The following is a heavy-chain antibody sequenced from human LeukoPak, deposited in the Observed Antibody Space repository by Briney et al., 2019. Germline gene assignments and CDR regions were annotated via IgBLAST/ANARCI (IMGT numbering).Heavy chain of an antibody. CDR2: FDPEDGET. CDR1: GYTLTELS. J-gene: IGHJ6*02. CDR3: ATDPGSFWGRYGMDV. D-gene: IGHD3-16*01. Sequence: GASVEVSCKVSGYTLTELSMHWVRQAPGKGLEWMGGFDPEDGETIYAQKFQGRVTMTEDTSTDTAYMELSSLRSEDTAVYYCATDPGSFWGRYGMDVWGQGTTVTVSS. V-gene: IGHV1-24*01.